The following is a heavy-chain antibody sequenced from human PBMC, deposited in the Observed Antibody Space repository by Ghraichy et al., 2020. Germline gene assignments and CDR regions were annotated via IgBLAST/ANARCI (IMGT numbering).Heavy chain of an antibody. V-gene: IGHV4-61*02. J-gene: IGHJ5*02. CDR1: GGSISSGSYY. Sequence: LSLTCTVSGGSISSGSYYWSWIRQPAGKGLEWIGRIYTSGSTNYNPSLKSRVTISVDTSKNQFSLKLSSVTAADTAVYYCARDLYPSVAVRGEHNWFDPWGQGTLVTVSS. CDR2: IYTSGST. CDR3: ARDLYPSVAVRGEHNWFDP. D-gene: IGHD3-10*01.